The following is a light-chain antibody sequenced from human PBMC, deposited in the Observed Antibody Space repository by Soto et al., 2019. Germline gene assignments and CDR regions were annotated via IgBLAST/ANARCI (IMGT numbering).Light chain of an antibody. Sequence: DIVLTQSPGTLYLSPGERATLSCRASQSVSSYLAWYQQKPGQAPRLLIYDASNRATGIPARFSGSGSGTDFTLTISSLEPEDFAVYYCQQRSNWPITFGQGTRLEI. J-gene: IGKJ5*01. CDR2: DAS. CDR3: QQRSNWPIT. CDR1: QSVSSY. V-gene: IGKV3-11*01.